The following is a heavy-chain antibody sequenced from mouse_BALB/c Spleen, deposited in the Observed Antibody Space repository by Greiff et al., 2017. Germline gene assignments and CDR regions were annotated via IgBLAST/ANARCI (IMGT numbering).Heavy chain of an antibody. Sequence: EVMLVESGGGLVKPGGSLKLSCAASGFTFSSYAMSWVRQTPEKRLEWVATISSGGSYTYYPDSVKGRFTISRDNAKNTLYLQMSSLRSEDTAMYYCAKYWFAYWGQGTLVTVSA. V-gene: IGHV5-9-1*01. J-gene: IGHJ3*01. CDR3: AKYWFAY. CDR1: GFTFSSYA. CDR2: ISSGGSYT.